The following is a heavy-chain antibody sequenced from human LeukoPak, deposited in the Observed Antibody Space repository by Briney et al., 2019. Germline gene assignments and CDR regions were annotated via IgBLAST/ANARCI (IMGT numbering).Heavy chain of an antibody. Sequence: GGSLRLSCAASGFTFSSYGMHWVRQAPGKGLEWVAIISHDGSNKYYTDSVKGRFTISRDNSKNTLYLQMNSLRAEDTAVYYCARTNLWFGDQWGAFDIWGQGTMVTVSS. CDR1: GFTFSSYG. CDR2: ISHDGSNK. V-gene: IGHV3-30*03. J-gene: IGHJ3*02. CDR3: ARTNLWFGDQWGAFDI. D-gene: IGHD3-10*01.